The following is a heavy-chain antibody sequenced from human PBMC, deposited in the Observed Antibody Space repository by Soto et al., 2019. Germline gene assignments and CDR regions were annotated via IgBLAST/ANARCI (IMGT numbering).Heavy chain of an antibody. CDR2: IYSGGST. J-gene: IGHJ6*02. CDR1: GFTVTNKD. D-gene: IGHD3-9*01. Sequence: GGSLRLSCAGSGFTVTNKDMSWIRQAPGKGLEWVSIIYSGGSTYYADSVKGRFTISRDNSKNTLYLQMNSLRAEDTAVYYCAREPYDILTGYFPPYGMDVWGQGTTVTVSS. V-gene: IGHV3-66*01. CDR3: AREPYDILTGYFPPYGMDV.